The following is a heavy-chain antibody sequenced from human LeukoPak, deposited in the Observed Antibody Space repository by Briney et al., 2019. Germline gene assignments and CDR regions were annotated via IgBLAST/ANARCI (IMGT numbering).Heavy chain of an antibody. D-gene: IGHD4-17*01. CDR3: ARGTTVTPYYFDY. J-gene: IGHJ4*02. CDR2: IIPIFGTA. CDR1: VGTFSSYA. V-gene: IGHV1-69*13. Sequence: SVKVSCKACVGTFSSYAISWVRQAPGQGLEWMGGIIPIFGTANYAQKFQGRVTMTADESTSTAYMELSSLRSEDTAVYYCARGTTVTPYYFDYWGQGTLVTVSS.